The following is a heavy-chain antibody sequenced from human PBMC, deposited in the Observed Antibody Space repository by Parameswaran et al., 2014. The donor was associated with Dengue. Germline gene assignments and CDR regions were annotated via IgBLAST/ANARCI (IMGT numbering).Heavy chain of an antibody. CDR2: IWYDGSNK. CDR3: ATGEVPGRFVLRFLGGMDV. Sequence: WIRQPPGKGLEWVAVIWYDGSNKYYADSVKGRFTISRDNSKNTLYLQMNSLRAEDTAVYYCATGEVPGRFVLRFLGGMDVWGQGTTVTVSS. J-gene: IGHJ6*02. D-gene: IGHD3-3*01. V-gene: IGHV3-33*01.